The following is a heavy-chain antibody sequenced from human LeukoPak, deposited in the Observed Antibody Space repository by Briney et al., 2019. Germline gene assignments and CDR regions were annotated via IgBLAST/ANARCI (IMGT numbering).Heavy chain of an antibody. V-gene: IGHV4-39*07. J-gene: IGHJ4*02. CDR3: ARVGGYKGRGRPALTRYYLAY. CDR2: IYYSGST. CDR1: GGSISSSSYY. Sequence: SETLSLTCTVSGGSISSSSYYWGWVRQPPGKGLEWIGSIYYSGSTYYNPSLKSRVTISVDTSKNQFSLKLSSVTAADTAVYYCARVGGYKGRGRPALTRYYLAYWGRAPLVT. D-gene: IGHD1-14*01.